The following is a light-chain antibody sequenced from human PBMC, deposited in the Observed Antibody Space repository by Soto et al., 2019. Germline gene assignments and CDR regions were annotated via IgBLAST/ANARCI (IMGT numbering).Light chain of an antibody. CDR1: QTVSNN. CDR2: GAS. V-gene: IGKV3-15*01. J-gene: IGKJ1*01. Sequence: EIVMTQSPATVSVSPGQSVTLYCRASQTVSNNLAWYQQKPGQAPRLLIYGASTRATGIPARFSGSGSGTEFTLTISSLQSEDFAVYYCQQYNNWPPWTFGQGTKVEI. CDR3: QQYNNWPPWT.